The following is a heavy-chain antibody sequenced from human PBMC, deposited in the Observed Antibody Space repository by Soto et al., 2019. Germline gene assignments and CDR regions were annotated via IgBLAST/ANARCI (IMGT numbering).Heavy chain of an antibody. J-gene: IGHJ4*02. V-gene: IGHV4-59*01. CDR3: ARGAARGAMPSGY. CDR2: IYYSGST. Sequence: QVQLQGSGPGLVKPSETLSLTCTVSGGSISSYYWSWIRQPPGKGLEWIGYIYYSGSTNYNPSLKSRVTISVDTSKTRCSLKLSSVTAADTAVYYWARGAARGAMPSGYWGQGTLVTVSS. CDR1: GGSISSYY. D-gene: IGHD3-16*01.